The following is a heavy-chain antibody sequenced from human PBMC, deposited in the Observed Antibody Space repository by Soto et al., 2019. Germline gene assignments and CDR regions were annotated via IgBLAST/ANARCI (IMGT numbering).Heavy chain of an antibody. CDR2: IHNSGNT. Sequence: QVQLQESGPGLVKPSETLSLTCTVPGGSITNYYWTWIRELPGKRLEWIAHIHNSGNTNSNPSLKSRVTISMDTSKNQISLRLTSVTAADTAMYYCARLQYTAVTPIDLWGQGTMVTVSS. CDR1: GGSITNYY. CDR3: ARLQYTAVTPIDL. D-gene: IGHD6-6*01. V-gene: IGHV4-59*01. J-gene: IGHJ3*01.